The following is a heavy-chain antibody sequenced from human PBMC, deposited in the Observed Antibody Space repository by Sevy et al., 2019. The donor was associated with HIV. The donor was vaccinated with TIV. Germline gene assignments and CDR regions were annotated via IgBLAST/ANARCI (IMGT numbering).Heavy chain of an antibody. V-gene: IGHV3-23*01. CDR3: AKDLDIVAVAAAIRLSY. D-gene: IGHD2-2*01. J-gene: IGHJ4*02. CDR1: GFTFRNYA. CDR2: LSGTGGST. Sequence: GGSLRLSCAASGFTFRNYAMSWVRQAPGKGLEWVSALSGTGGSTYYADSVKGRFTISRDNSKNTLYLPMNSLRVEDTAVYYCAKDLDIVAVAAAIRLSYWGQGTLVTVSS.